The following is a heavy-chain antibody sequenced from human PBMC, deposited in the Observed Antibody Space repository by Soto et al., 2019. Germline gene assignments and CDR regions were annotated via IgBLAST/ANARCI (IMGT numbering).Heavy chain of an antibody. CDR1: GFTFTSSA. Sequence: SVKVSCKASGFTFTSSAVQWVRQARGQRLEWIGWIVVGSGNTNYAQKFQERVTITRDMSTSTACMELSSLRSEDTAVYYCAADLLGYCSGGSCYSAYYYYYGMDVWGQGTTVTVSS. D-gene: IGHD2-15*01. V-gene: IGHV1-58*01. J-gene: IGHJ6*02. CDR2: IVVGSGNT. CDR3: AADLLGYCSGGSCYSAYYYYYGMDV.